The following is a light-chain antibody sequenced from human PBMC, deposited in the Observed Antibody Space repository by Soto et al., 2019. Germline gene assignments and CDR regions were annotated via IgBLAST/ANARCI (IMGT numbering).Light chain of an antibody. CDR1: QSINSW. CDR2: KAS. J-gene: IGKJ1*01. V-gene: IGKV1-5*03. Sequence: DIQMTQSPSTLSASVGDRVTITCRASQSINSWLAWYQQKPGQATKLLIYKASTLQSGVPSRFSGSGSGTEFTLAISSLQPDDSATYYCQQYNDNWTFGQGTKV. CDR3: QQYNDNWT.